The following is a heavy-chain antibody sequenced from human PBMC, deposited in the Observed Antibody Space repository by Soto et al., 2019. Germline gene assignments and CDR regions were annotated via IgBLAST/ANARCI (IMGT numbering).Heavy chain of an antibody. V-gene: IGHV1-2*02. CDR1: GYTFTGYY. J-gene: IGHJ5*02. Sequence: ASVKVSCKASGYTFTGYYMHWVRQAPGQGLEWMGWINPNSGGTNYAQKFQGRVTMTRDTSISTAYMELSRLRSDDTAVYYCARRLVAVNWFDTWGQGTLVTVSS. D-gene: IGHD6-19*01. CDR2: INPNSGGT. CDR3: ARRLVAVNWFDT.